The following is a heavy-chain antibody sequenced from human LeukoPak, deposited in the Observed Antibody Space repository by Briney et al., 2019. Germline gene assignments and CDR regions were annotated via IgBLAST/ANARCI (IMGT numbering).Heavy chain of an antibody. CDR2: LSDADST. Sequence: GGSLRLSCAASGLSVSVNFVSWVRQAPGKGLEWVSILSDADSTYYSDSVKGRFTISRDNSKNTLYLQMDSLRAEDTAVYYCARPHSRAYPYAFDVWGQGTMVTVSS. D-gene: IGHD3-22*01. J-gene: IGHJ3*01. V-gene: IGHV3-66*01. CDR1: GLSVSVNF. CDR3: ARPHSRAYPYAFDV.